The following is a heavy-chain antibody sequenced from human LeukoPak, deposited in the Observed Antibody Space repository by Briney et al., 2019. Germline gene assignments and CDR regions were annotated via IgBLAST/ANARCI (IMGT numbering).Heavy chain of an antibody. CDR1: GGSFSGYY. V-gene: IGHV4-59*01. CDR2: IYYSGST. D-gene: IGHD3-10*01. J-gene: IGHJ6*03. CDR3: ARVMVRGITYYYYMDV. Sequence: SETLSLTCAVYGGSFSGYYWSWIRQPPGKGLEWIGYIYYSGSTNYNPSLKSRVTISVDTSKNQFSLKLSSVTAADTAVYYCARVMVRGITYYYYMDVWGKGTTVTISS.